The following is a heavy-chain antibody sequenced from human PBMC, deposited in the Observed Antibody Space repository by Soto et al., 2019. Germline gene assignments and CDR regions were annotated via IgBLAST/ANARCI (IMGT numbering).Heavy chain of an antibody. D-gene: IGHD3-16*01. J-gene: IGHJ6*02. V-gene: IGHV3-48*02. Sequence: GGSLRLSCAASGFTFIDYSMNWIRQAPGKGLEWISFISGRGDAIYYADSLKGRFIVSRDNAKNSLYLQMNSLSDDDTAVYYCARPGEGALFYYAMDVWGQGTTVTVSS. CDR3: ARPGEGALFYYAMDV. CDR1: GFTFIDYS. CDR2: ISGRGDAI.